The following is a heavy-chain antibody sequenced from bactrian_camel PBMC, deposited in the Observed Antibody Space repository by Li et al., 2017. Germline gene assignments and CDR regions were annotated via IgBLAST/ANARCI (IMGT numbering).Heavy chain of an antibody. D-gene: IGHD6*01. CDR1: GYTYSGHC. CDR3: AADLCSWCESIGPQD. Sequence: HVQLVESGGGSVQAGGSLRLSCTFSGYTYSGHCMGWFRQAPGKEREGVATVDRHGSITYADSMKGRFTISKDASNNALYLQMNFLKPEDTARYYCAADLCSWCESIGPQDWGQGTQVTVS. V-gene: IGHV3S26*01. CDR2: VDRHGSI. J-gene: IGHJ4*01.